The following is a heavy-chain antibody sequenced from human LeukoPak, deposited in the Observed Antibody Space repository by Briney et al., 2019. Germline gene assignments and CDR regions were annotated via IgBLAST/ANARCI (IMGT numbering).Heavy chain of an antibody. J-gene: IGHJ4*02. CDR3: ARALPGSGSYYLNY. D-gene: IGHD3-10*01. CDR2: INHSGST. CDR1: GGSFSGYY. V-gene: IGHV4-34*01. Sequence: KASETLSLTCAVYGGSFSGYYWSWIRQPPGKGLEWIGEINHSGSTNYNPSLKSLVTISVDMSKNQFSLKLSSVTAADTAVYYCARALPGSGSYYLNYWGQGTLVTVSS.